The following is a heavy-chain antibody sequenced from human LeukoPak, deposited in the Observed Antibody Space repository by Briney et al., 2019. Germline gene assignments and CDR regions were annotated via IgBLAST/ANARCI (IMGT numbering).Heavy chain of an antibody. D-gene: IGHD6-13*01. J-gene: IGHJ3*02. CDR2: ISAYNGDT. V-gene: IGHV1-18*01. Sequence: ASVKVSCKTSGYIFAYNGISWVRQAPGQGPEWMGWISAYNGDTNYAQNFQGRVTMTRDTSTSTVYMELRSLRSDDTAVYYCARGLYSSSWTYAFDIWGQGTMVTVSS. CDR3: ARGLYSSSWTYAFDI. CDR1: GYIFAYNG.